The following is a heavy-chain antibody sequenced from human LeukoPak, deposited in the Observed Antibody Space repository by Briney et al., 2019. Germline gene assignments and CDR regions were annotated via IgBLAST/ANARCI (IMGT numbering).Heavy chain of an antibody. J-gene: IGHJ5*02. V-gene: IGHV3-30-3*01. CDR3: ARFGSYYDSSGYYYP. CDR1: GFTFSSYA. D-gene: IGHD3-22*01. Sequence: PGGSLRLSCAASGFTFSSYAMHWVRQAPGKGLEWVAVISYDGSNKYYADSVKGRFTISRDNAKNSLYLQMNSLRAEDTAVYYCARFGSYYDSSGYYYPWGQGTLVTVSS. CDR2: ISYDGSNK.